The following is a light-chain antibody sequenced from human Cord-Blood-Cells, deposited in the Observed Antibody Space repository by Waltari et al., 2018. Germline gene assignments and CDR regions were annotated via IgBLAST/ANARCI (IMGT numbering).Light chain of an antibody. Sequence: QSALTQPASVSGSPGQSLTISCTGPSSDVGGYNLVSWYQQHPGKAPKLMIYDVSNRPSGVSNRFSGSKSGNTASLTISGLQAEDEADYYCSSYTSSSTPVVFGGGTKLTVL. V-gene: IGLV2-14*01. CDR3: SSYTSSSTPVV. CDR1: SSDVGGYNL. J-gene: IGLJ2*01. CDR2: DVS.